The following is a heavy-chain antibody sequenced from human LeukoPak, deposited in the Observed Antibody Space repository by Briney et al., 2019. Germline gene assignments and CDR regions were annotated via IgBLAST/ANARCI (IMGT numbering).Heavy chain of an antibody. CDR2: IYYSGST. J-gene: IGHJ4*02. V-gene: IGHV4-59*01. CDR1: GGSISSYY. D-gene: IGHD1-26*01. CDR3: ARIRPGRSYPIY. Sequence: PSETLSLTCTVSGGSISSYYWSWIRQPPGKGLEWIGYIYYSGSTNYNPSLKSRVTISVDTSKNQFSLKLSSVTAADTAVYYCARIRPGRSYPIYWGQGTLVTVSS.